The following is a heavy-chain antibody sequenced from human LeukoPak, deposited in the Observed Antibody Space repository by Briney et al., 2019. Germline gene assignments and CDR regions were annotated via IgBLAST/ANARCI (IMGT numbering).Heavy chain of an antibody. CDR1: GFTFSTYA. CDR3: VREVPRFDY. Sequence: GGSLRLSCAASGFTFSTYAMHWVRQTPGKGLGWVSVISFDGSNKYYADSVKGRFTISRDNSKNTLYLQMNSLRAEDTAIYYCVREVPRFDYWGQGTLVTVSS. CDR2: ISFDGSNK. V-gene: IGHV3-30-3*01. J-gene: IGHJ4*02. D-gene: IGHD1-26*01.